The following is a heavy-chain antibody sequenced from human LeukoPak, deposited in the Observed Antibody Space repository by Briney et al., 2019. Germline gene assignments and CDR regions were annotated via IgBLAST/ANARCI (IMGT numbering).Heavy chain of an antibody. CDR1: GFTFTTSA. CDR3: ARARYYYDSGGYSGNYYYGMDV. D-gene: IGHD3-22*01. V-gene: IGHV1-58*02. J-gene: IGHJ6*02. CDR2: IVVASGNT. Sequence: SVKVSCKASGFTFTTSAMQWVRQARGQRLEWIGWIVVASGNTNYAQKFQERVTITRDMSTSTAYMELSSLRSEDTAVYYCARARYYYDSGGYSGNYYYGMDVWGQGTTVTVSS.